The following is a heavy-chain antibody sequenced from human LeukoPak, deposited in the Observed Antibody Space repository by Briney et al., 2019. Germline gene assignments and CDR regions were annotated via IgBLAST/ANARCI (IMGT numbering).Heavy chain of an antibody. D-gene: IGHD6-6*01. Sequence: GGSLRLSCAASGFTFSSYSMHWDRQAPGKGLEWVAVISYDGSNKYYADSVKGRFTISRDNSKNTLYLQMNSLRAEDTAVYYCAKDGSGGSSSLGDWGQGTLVTVSS. CDR1: GFTFSSYS. CDR3: AKDGSGGSSSLGD. V-gene: IGHV3-30*18. CDR2: ISYDGSNK. J-gene: IGHJ4*02.